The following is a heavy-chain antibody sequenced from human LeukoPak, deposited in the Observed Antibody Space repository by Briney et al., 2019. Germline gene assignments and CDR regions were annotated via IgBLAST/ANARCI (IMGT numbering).Heavy chain of an antibody. CDR2: IIPILGIA. J-gene: IGHJ6*02. CDR1: GGTFSSYA. D-gene: IGHD3-22*01. Sequence: GSSVKVSCKASGGTFSSYAISWVRQAPGQGLEWMGRIIPILGIANYAQKFQGRVTITADKSTSTAYMELSSLRSEDTAVYYCARDQHSYYDSSVGRNTRTPTLINYGMDVWGQGTTVTVSS. CDR3: ARDQHSYYDSSVGRNTRTPTLINYGMDV. V-gene: IGHV1-69*04.